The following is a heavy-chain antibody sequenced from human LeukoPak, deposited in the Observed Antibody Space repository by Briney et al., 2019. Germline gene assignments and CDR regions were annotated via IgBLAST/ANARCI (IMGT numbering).Heavy chain of an antibody. Sequence: PSETLSFTCSVSSGSINSYYWGWVRQPAGGGLEWFVRIYTTGRANYDPSLQSRVAMSIDTSQKQFSLNLKSVAAAATANYFCARHGYTASPFFLDYWSQGAPVTVSS. CDR2: IYTTGRA. J-gene: IGHJ4*02. CDR1: SGSINSYY. CDR3: ARHGYTASPFFLDY. D-gene: IGHD5-18*01. V-gene: IGHV4-4*07.